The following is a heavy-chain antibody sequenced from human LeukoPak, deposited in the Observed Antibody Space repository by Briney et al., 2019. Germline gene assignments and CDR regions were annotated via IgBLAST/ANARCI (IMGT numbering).Heavy chain of an antibody. CDR3: ARDHSPGLRFAWFDP. V-gene: IGHV4-4*07. CDR2: IYTSGST. Sequence: SETLSLTCTVSGGSISSYYWSWIRQPAGKGLEWIGRIYTSGSTNYNPPLKSRVTMSVDTSKNQFSLKLSSVTAADTAVYYCARDHSPGLRFAWFDPWGQGTLVTVSS. J-gene: IGHJ5*02. D-gene: IGHD3-3*01. CDR1: GGSISSYY.